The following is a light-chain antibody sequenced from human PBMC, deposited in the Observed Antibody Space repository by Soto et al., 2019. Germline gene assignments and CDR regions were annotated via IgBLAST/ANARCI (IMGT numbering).Light chain of an antibody. CDR2: EGS. Sequence: QSALTQPASVSGSPGQSVTISCTGTSSDVGSYNLVSWYQQHPGKAPKLMIYEGSKRPSGFSNRFSGSKSGNTASLTISGLQAEDEADYYCCSYAGSSTWVFGGGTQLTLL. CDR3: CSYAGSSTWV. V-gene: IGLV2-23*01. CDR1: SSDVGSYNL. J-gene: IGLJ3*02.